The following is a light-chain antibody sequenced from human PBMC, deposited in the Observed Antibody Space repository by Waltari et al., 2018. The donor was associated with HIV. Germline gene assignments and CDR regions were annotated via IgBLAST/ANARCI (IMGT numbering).Light chain of an antibody. J-gene: IGKJ5*01. Sequence: EIVLTQSPLSLPVTPGEPASISCRPSQTPLHSDGNNYLEWYVQKPGQSPQLLIHLGSNRASGVPDRFSGSGSGTHFTLKITKVEAEDVGIFFCMQSLQTPTFGQGTRLDIK. CDR2: LGS. V-gene: IGKV2-28*01. CDR3: MQSLQTPT. CDR1: QTPLHSDGNNY.